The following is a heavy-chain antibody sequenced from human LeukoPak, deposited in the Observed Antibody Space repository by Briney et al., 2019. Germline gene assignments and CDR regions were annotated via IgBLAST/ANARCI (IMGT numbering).Heavy chain of an antibody. Sequence: QPGGSLRLSCAASGFTFSNYWMSWVRQAPGKGLEWVANIKQDGSEKYYVDSVKGRFTISRDNAKNSLFLQINSLRAEDTAVYYCANGGTYSSGPWGQGTLVTVSS. CDR1: GFTFSNYW. D-gene: IGHD3-22*01. J-gene: IGHJ5*02. CDR2: IKQDGSEK. CDR3: ANGGTYSSGP. V-gene: IGHV3-7*01.